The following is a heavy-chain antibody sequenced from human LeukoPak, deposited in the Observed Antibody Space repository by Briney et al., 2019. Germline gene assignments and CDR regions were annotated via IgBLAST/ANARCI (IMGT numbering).Heavy chain of an antibody. Sequence: GTSLRLYCAASGFTFSNFFMHWVRQAPGKGLEWVALIWYDGSKTYYVDSVKGRFTISRDNSKDTVYLQMNSLRAEDMAVYHCARARLGTVTVYHFDYWGQGIPVTVSS. CDR2: IWYDGSKT. CDR1: GFTFSNFF. J-gene: IGHJ4*02. CDR3: ARARLGTVTVYHFDY. D-gene: IGHD3-9*01. V-gene: IGHV3-33*01.